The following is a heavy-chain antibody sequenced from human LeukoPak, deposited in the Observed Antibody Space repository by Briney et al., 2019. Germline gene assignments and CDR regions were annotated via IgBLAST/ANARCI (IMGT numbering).Heavy chain of an antibody. D-gene: IGHD6-6*01. CDR3: AREYSSSGGFDF. CDR1: GGSFSGYY. CDR2: INHSGST. Sequence: SETLSLTCAVYGGSFSGYYWSWIRQPPGKGLEWIGEINHSGSTYYNPSLKSRVTISVDTSKKQFSLRLSSVTAADTAVYYCAREYSSSGGFDFWGQGTLVTVSS. J-gene: IGHJ4*02. V-gene: IGHV4-34*01.